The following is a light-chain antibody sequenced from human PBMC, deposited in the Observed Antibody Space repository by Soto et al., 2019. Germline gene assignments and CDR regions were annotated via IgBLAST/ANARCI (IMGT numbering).Light chain of an antibody. V-gene: IGKV1-5*03. CDR3: QQDNSYPYT. CDR2: KAF. J-gene: IGKJ2*01. CDR1: ENIKSW. Sequence: DIQMTQSPSTLSASVGDRVTIACRASENIKSWLAWYQQQPGKAPKLLIYKAFSLQSGVPSRFSGSGSGTEFTLTISSLQADDFATYYCQQDNSYPYTFGQGTRLEIK.